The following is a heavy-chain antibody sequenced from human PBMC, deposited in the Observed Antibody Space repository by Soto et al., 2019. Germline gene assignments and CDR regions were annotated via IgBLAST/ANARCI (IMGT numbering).Heavy chain of an antibody. V-gene: IGHV4-31*03. CDR3: ARAEGYYDSSGYYKNYYYYGMDV. CDR2: SYYSGST. Sequence: LSLTCTVSGGSISSGGYYWSCVRQHPGKGREWIGYSYYSGSTYYNQSPNSRLTISVDTSKNQFTLTLSSVTDEDTAVYYCARAEGYYDSSGYYKNYYYYGMDVWGQGTTVTAP. CDR1: GGSISSGGYY. D-gene: IGHD3-22*01. J-gene: IGHJ6*02.